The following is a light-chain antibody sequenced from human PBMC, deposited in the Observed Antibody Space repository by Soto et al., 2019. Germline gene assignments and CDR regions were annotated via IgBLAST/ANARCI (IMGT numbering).Light chain of an antibody. CDR2: KAS. J-gene: IGKJ1*01. Sequence: IQMTQFPLSLSASVGDRVTITCRASQTISSCLAWYQQKPGKAPKLLIYKASNLKSGVPSRFSGSGSGTEFTLTISSLQPDDFATYYCQHYNSYSEAFGQGTKVDIK. CDR1: QTISSC. V-gene: IGKV1-5*03. CDR3: QHYNSYSEA.